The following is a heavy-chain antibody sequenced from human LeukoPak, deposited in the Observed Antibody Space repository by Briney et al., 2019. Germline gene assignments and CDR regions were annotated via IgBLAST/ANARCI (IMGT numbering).Heavy chain of an antibody. CDR3: ARHRNDFWSGHTWYFDL. CDR1: GYSISSGYC. D-gene: IGHD3-3*01. CDR2: IYHSGST. Sequence: SETLSLTCAVSGYSISSGYCWGWIRQPPGKGLEWIGSIYHSGSTYYNPSLKSRVTISVDTSKNQFSLKLSSVTAADTAVYYCARHRNDFWSGHTWYFDLWGRGTLVTVSS. V-gene: IGHV4-38-2*01. J-gene: IGHJ2*01.